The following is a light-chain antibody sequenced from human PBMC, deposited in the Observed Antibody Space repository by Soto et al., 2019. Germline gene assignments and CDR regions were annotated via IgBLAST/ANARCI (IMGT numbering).Light chain of an antibody. CDR2: ATS. CDR3: LQDYSYPLT. CDR1: QGSRND. V-gene: IGKV1-6*01. Sequence: AIQMTQSPSSLSASVGDRVTITCRARQGSRNDLGWYQQRPGKAPKLLIYATSNLQTGVPSRFSGSGSGTDFPLTISSRQLEHFATYSCLQDYSYPLTFGQGTKVEIK. J-gene: IGKJ1*01.